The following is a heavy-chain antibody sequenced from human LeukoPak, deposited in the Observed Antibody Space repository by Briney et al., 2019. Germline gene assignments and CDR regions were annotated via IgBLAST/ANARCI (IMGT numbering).Heavy chain of an antibody. J-gene: IGHJ5*02. CDR2: INHGGST. CDR3: AAIVVVPAAIRRRNWFDP. D-gene: IGHD2-2*02. CDR1: GGSFSGYY. V-gene: IGHV4-34*01. Sequence: PSETLSLTCAVYGGSFSGYYWSWIRQPPGKGLEWIGEINHGGSTNYNPSLKSRVTISVDTSKNQFSLKLSSVTAADTAVYYCAAIVVVPAAIRRRNWFDPWGQGTLVTVSS.